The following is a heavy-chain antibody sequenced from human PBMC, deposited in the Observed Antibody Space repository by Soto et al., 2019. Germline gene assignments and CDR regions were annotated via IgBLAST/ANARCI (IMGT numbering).Heavy chain of an antibody. CDR3: AKDRRARNSPISVYMDV. CDR2: ISYDGSNK. V-gene: IGHV3-30*18. J-gene: IGHJ6*03. CDR1: GFTFSSYG. Sequence: GGSLRLSCAASGFTFSSYGMHWVRQAPGKGLEWVAVISYDGSNKYYADSVKGRFTISRDNSKNTLYLQMNSLRAEDTAVYYCAKDRRARNSPISVYMDVWGKGTTVTVSS. D-gene: IGHD2-21*01.